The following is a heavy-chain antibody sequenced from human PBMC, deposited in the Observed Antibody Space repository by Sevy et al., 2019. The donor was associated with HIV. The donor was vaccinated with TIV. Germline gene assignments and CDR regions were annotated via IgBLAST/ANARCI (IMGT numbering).Heavy chain of an antibody. CDR1: GFTFNIYS. D-gene: IGHD3-10*01. J-gene: IGHJ4*02. CDR2: ISGSSSYI. V-gene: IGHV3-21*01. Sequence: GGSLRLSCAASGFTFNIYSMNWVRQAPGKGLEWVSSISGSSSYIFYADSVKGRFTISRDNAKNSLYLQMNSLRAEDTGGYYCARGRGDPRADCFDYWGQGTLVTGSS. CDR3: ARGRGDPRADCFDY.